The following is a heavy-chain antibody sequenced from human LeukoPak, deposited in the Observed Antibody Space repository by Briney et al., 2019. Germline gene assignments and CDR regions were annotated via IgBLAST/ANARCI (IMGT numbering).Heavy chain of an antibody. D-gene: IGHD4-17*01. CDR3: AKDRGYGDAEGYGMDV. J-gene: IGHJ6*02. CDR1: GFTFSSYG. V-gene: IGHV3-30*18. Sequence: RRSLRLSCAASGFTFSSYGMHWVRQAPGKGLEWVAVISYDGSNKYYADSVKGRFTISRDNSKNTLYLQMNSLRAEDTAVYYCAKDRGYGDAEGYGMDVWGQGTTVTVSS. CDR2: ISYDGSNK.